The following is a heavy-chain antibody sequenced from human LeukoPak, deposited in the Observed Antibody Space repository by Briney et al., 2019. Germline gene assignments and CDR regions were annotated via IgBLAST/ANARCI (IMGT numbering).Heavy chain of an antibody. CDR1: GGSISSSDYY. CDR3: ARTDSSGYYYWFDP. J-gene: IGHJ5*02. D-gene: IGHD3-22*01. Sequence: PSETLSLTCTVSGGSISSSDYYWGWIRQPAGKGLEWIGRIYTSGSTNYNPSLKSRVTISVDTSKNQFSLKLSSVTAADTAVYYCARTDSSGYYYWFDPWGQGTLVTVSS. V-gene: IGHV4-61*02. CDR2: IYTSGST.